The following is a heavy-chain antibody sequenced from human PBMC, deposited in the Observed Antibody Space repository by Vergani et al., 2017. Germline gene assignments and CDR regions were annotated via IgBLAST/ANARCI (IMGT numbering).Heavy chain of an antibody. CDR3: VRARCSGPCFMSNWFDS. V-gene: IGHV3-74*01. CDR2: IKSDGSIT. D-gene: IGHD5-12*01. J-gene: IGHJ5*01. Sequence: EVQLVESGGGLIHPGGSLRLSCEGSGFSFSGCWMHWVRQSPEQGLVWVSRIKSDGSITNYADSVKGRFTISRDNAKNTLYLEMNSLRGDDTAIYYCVRARCSGPCFMSNWFDSWGQGTLVTVSS. CDR1: GFSFSGCW.